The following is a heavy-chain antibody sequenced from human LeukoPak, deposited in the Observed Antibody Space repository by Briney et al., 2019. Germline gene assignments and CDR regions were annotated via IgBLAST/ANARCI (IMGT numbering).Heavy chain of an antibody. V-gene: IGHV3-53*01. D-gene: IGHD6-13*01. J-gene: IGHJ4*02. CDR1: GFTVSSNY. CDR2: IYSGGST. Sequence: GGSLRLSCAASGFTVSSNYMSWVRQAPGKGLEWVSVIYSGGSTYYADSVKGRFTISRDNAKNSLYLQMNSLRAEDTAVYYCARYAYIAAAGTFDYWGQGTLVTVSS. CDR3: ARYAYIAAAGTFDY.